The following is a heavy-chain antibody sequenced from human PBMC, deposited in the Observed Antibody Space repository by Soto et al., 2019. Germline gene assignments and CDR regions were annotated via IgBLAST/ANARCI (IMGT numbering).Heavy chain of an antibody. J-gene: IGHJ5*02. CDR2: INAGNGNT. Sequence: QVQLVQSGAEVKKPGASVKVSCKASGYTFTSYAIHWVRQAPGQRLEWMGWINAGNGNTKYSQKFQGRVTITRDTSASTAYMELSSLRSEDTAVYYCARAPDCSSTRCYGSGSYYNVVWFDPWGQGTLVTVSS. CDR1: GYTFTSYA. D-gene: IGHD3-10*01. CDR3: ARAPDCSSTRCYGSGSYYNVVWFDP. V-gene: IGHV1-3*01.